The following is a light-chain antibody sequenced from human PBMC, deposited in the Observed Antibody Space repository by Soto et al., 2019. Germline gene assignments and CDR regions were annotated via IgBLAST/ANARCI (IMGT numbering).Light chain of an antibody. CDR2: GAS. V-gene: IGKV3-20*01. CDR1: QSVSSSY. CDR3: QQYGGSALYT. Sequence: EIVLTQSPGTMSLSPGERATLPCRASQSVSSSYLAWYQQKPGQAPRLLIYGASSRATGIPDRFSGSGSGTDFTLTISRLEPEDFAVFYCQQYGGSALYTFGQGTKLEIK. J-gene: IGKJ2*01.